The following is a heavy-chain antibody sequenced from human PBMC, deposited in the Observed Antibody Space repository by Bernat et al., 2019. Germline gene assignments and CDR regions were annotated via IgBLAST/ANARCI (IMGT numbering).Heavy chain of an antibody. CDR2: ISYDGSNK. D-gene: IGHD5-12*01. CDR3: ARDQENSGYADPDY. Sequence: QVQLVESGGGVVQPGRSLRLSCAASGFTFSSYAMHWVRQAPGKGLEWVAVISYDGSNKYYADSVKGRFTISRDNSKNTLYLQMNSLRAEDTAVYYCARDQENSGYADPDYWGQGTLVTVSS. J-gene: IGHJ4*02. CDR1: GFTFSSYA. V-gene: IGHV3-30-3*01.